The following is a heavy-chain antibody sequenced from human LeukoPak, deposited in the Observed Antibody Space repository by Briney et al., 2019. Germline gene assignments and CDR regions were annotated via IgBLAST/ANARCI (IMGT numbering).Heavy chain of an antibody. V-gene: IGHV1-2*02. CDR1: GYTFSGYY. CDR3: ARVGRAFTARSSFFDY. D-gene: IGHD6-6*01. J-gene: IGHJ4*02. CDR2: INPNSGGT. Sequence: ASVKVSCKASGYTFSGYYMHWVRQAPGQGLEWMGWINPNSGGTNYAQKFQGRVTMTRDTSISTAYMELIRLRSADTAVYYCARVGRAFTARSSFFDYWGQGTPVTVSS.